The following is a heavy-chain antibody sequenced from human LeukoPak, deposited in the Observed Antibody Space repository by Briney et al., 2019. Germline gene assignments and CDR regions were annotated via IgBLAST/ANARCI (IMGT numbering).Heavy chain of an antibody. CDR1: GFTFSSYA. CDR2: ISGSGGST. Sequence: GGSLRLSCAASGFTFSSYAMSWVRQAPGNGLEWVSAISGSGGSTYYADSVKGRFTISRDNSKNTLYLQMNSLRAEDTAVYYCAKVVVNHDYGGYNYFDYWGQGTLVTVSS. CDR3: AKVVVNHDYGGYNYFDY. D-gene: IGHD4-17*01. V-gene: IGHV3-23*01. J-gene: IGHJ4*02.